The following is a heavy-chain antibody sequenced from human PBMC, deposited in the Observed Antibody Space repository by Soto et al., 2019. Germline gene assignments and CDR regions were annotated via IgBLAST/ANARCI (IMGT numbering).Heavy chain of an antibody. CDR3: ASQYYDYIWGSYRPGAFDT. D-gene: IGHD3-16*02. J-gene: IGHJ3*02. CDR1: GGSISSSSYY. Sequence: SETLSLTCTVSGGSISSSSYYWGWIRQPPGKGLEWIGSIYYSGSTYYNPSLKSRVTISVDTSKNQFSLKLSSVTAADTAVYYCASQYYDYIWGSYRPGAFDTWGQGTMVTVSS. V-gene: IGHV4-39*01. CDR2: IYYSGST.